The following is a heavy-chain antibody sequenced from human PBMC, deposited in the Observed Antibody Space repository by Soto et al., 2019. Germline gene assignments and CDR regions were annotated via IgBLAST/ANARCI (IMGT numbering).Heavy chain of an antibody. V-gene: IGHV5-10-1*01. CDR3: ARHFYSSSWERYNWFDP. CDR1: GYSFTSYW. CDR2: IDPSDSYT. Sequence: PGESLKISCKGSGYSFTSYWISWVRQMPGKGLEWMGRIDPSDSYTNYSPSFQGHVTISADKSISTAYLQWSSLKASDTAMYYCARHFYSSSWERYNWFDPWGQGTLVTVSS. J-gene: IGHJ5*02. D-gene: IGHD6-13*01.